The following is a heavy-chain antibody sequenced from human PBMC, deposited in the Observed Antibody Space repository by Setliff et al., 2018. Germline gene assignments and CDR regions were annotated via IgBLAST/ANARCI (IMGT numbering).Heavy chain of an antibody. CDR2: IYYGGSA. CDR1: GGSISSSNYY. V-gene: IGHV4-39*07. D-gene: IGHD2-15*01. J-gene: IGHJ4*02. CDR3: ARILGYCSGGSCYVPY. Sequence: KASETLSLTCTVSGGSISSSNYYWGWIRQPPGKGLEWIGNIYYGGSAYYNPSLKSRVTISVDTSKNQFSLKLSSVTAADTAMYYCARILGYCSGGSCYVPYWGQGTLVTVS.